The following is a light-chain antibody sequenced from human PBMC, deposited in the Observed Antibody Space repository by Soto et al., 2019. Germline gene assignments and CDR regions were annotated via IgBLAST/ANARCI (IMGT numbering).Light chain of an antibody. V-gene: IGLV2-8*01. CDR1: ISYIGTYDY. CDR2: EVS. CDR3: TSYTGDDFTFV. Sequence: QSVLTQPPSASRSLGHSFTISCTGTISYIGTYDYVSCYQQHPVRAPKLIIFEVSKRPLVFPDLFSGSKSGNTASLRVSGLQPDDEAEYHCTSYTGDDFTFVFGTGTKVTVL. J-gene: IGLJ1*01.